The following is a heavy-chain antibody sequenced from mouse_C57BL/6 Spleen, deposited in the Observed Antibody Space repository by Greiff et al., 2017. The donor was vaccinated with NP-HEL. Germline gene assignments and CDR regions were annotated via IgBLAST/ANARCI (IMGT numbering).Heavy chain of an antibody. CDR1: GYTFTSYW. CDR2: IDPNSGGT. Sequence: VKLQQPGAELVKPGASVKLSCKASGYTFTSYWMHWVKQRPGRGLEWIGRIDPNSGGTKYNEKFKSKATLTVDKPSSTAYMQLSSLTSEDSAVYYCARRDYGSSPYYAMDYWGQGTSVTVSS. CDR3: ARRDYGSSPYYAMDY. J-gene: IGHJ4*01. D-gene: IGHD1-1*01. V-gene: IGHV1-72*01.